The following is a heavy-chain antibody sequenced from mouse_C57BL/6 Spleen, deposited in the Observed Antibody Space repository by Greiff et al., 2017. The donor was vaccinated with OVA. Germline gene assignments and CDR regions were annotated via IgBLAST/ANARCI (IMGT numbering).Heavy chain of an antibody. D-gene: IGHD1-1*01. CDR3: ARAHYYGSSYDFDY. J-gene: IGHJ2*01. CDR1: GYPFTSYW. Sequence: QVQLQQPGAELVMPGASVKLSCKASGYPFTSYWMHWVKQRPGQCLEWIGEIDPSDSSTNYNQKFKGKSTLTVDKSSSTAYMQLSSLTSEDSAVYYCARAHYYGSSYDFDYWGQGPTLTVSS. V-gene: IGHV1-69*01. CDR2: IDPSDSST.